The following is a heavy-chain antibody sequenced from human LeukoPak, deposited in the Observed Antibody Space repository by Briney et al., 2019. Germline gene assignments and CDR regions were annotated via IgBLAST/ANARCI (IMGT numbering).Heavy chain of an antibody. V-gene: IGHV4-61*02. CDR3: ARAAVVTAYNWFDP. Sequence: PSETLSLTCTVSGGSISSGSYYWSWIRQPAGKGLEWIGRIYTSGSTNYNPSLKSRVTISVDTSKNQFSLKLSSVTAADTAVYFCARAAVVTAYNWFDPWGQGTLVTVSS. CDR1: GGSISSGSYY. D-gene: IGHD4-23*01. J-gene: IGHJ5*02. CDR2: IYTSGST.